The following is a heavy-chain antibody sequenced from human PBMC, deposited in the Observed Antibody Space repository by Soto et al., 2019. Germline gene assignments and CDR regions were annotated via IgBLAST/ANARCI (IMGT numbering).Heavy chain of an antibody. V-gene: IGHV4-39*01. J-gene: IGHJ3*01. Sequence: PSETLSLTCTVSGGSISSSSYYWGWIRQPPGKGLEWIGSIYYSGSTFYNPSLKSRVTISVDTSKNQFSLKLTSVTAADTAMYYCAASLSGSGAFDLWGQGTMVTVSS. D-gene: IGHD3-10*01. CDR1: GGSISSSSYY. CDR2: IYYSGST. CDR3: AASLSGSGAFDL.